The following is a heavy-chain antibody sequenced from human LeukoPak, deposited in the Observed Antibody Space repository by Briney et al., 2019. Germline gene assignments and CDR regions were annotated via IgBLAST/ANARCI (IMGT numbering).Heavy chain of an antibody. CDR1: GYTFTSYY. CDR3: ARDSRDGYNYHYYYGMDV. Sequence: ASVKVSCKSSGYTFTSYYMHWVRQAPGQGLEWMGIINPSGGSKSYAEKFEGRHTMTGDTSTSTVYMELSSLRSEDTAVYYCARDSRDGYNYHYYYGMDVWGQGTTVTVSS. CDR2: INPSGGSK. J-gene: IGHJ6*02. D-gene: IGHD5-24*01. V-gene: IGHV1-46*01.